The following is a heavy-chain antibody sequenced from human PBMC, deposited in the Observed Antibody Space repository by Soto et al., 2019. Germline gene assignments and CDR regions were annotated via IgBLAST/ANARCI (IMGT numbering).Heavy chain of an antibody. CDR1: GFTFSSFG. J-gene: IGHJ4*02. Sequence: QVQLVESGGGVVQPGRSLRLSCAASGFTFSSFGMHWVRQAPGKGLEWVALISYNGHDKYYADSVKGRFTISRDNSKSTLSLQMNSLRPEDTAVYYCAKVGVAGTARLYVDYWGQGTPVTVSS. V-gene: IGHV3-30*18. D-gene: IGHD6-19*01. CDR3: AKVGVAGTARLYVDY. CDR2: ISYNGHDK.